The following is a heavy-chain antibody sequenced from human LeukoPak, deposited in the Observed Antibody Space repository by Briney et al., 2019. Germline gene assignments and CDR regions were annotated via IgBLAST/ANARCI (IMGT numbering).Heavy chain of an antibody. CDR1: GFTFRDSA. CDR3: AKEGSVCTNGICRYFDF. J-gene: IGHJ4*02. Sequence: GRSLRLSCAASGFTFRDSAMHWVRQVPGKGLEWVSSISWNSDNIDYVDSVKGRFTISRDKAKNSLYLQMNSLRPEDTAFYYCAKEGSVCTNGICRYFDFWGQGALVTVSS. D-gene: IGHD2-8*01. CDR2: ISWNSDNI. V-gene: IGHV3-9*01.